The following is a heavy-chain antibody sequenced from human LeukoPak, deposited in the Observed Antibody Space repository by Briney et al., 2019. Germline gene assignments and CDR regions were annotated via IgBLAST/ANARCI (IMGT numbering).Heavy chain of an antibody. J-gene: IGHJ4*02. V-gene: IGHV1-18*01. CDR3: ARDREYYYDSSGYEDY. D-gene: IGHD3-22*01. Sequence: ASVKVSCKASGYTFTSYGISWVRQAPGQGLEWMGWISAYNGNTNYAQKLQGRVTMTTDTSTSTAYMELRSLRSDDTAVYYCARDREYYYDSSGYEDYWGQGTLVTVSS. CDR2: ISAYNGNT. CDR1: GYTFTSYG.